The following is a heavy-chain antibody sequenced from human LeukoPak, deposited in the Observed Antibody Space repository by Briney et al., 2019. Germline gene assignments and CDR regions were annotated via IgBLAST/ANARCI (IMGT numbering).Heavy chain of an antibody. D-gene: IGHD6-13*01. CDR3: ARRGGHSWGVGNWFDP. Sequence: SETLSLTCSVSGESIRSTTFWGWIRQSPGMGLEWIASTSHAGISYYNPSLSSRVTVSADSSKDQFSLRLSSVTAADTAVYYCARRGGHSWGVGNWFDPWGQGTPVTVSS. CDR1: GESIRSTTF. V-gene: IGHV4-39*01. J-gene: IGHJ5*02. CDR2: TSHAGIS.